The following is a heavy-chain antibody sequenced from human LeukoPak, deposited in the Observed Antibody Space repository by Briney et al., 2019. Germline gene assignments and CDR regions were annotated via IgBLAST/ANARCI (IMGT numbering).Heavy chain of an antibody. CDR2: ISSSSSTI. Sequence: GGSLRLSCAASGFTFSSYSMNWVRQDPGKGLEWVSYISSSSSTIYYADSVKGRFTISRDNAKNSLYLQMNSLRAEDTAVYYCAELGITMIGGVWGKGTTVTISS. CDR3: AELGITMIGGV. J-gene: IGHJ6*04. CDR1: GFTFSSYS. V-gene: IGHV3-48*04. D-gene: IGHD3-10*02.